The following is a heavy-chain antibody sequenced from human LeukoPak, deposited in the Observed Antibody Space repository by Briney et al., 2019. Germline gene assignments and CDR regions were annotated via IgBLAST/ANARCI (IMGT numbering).Heavy chain of an antibody. Sequence: SGPTLVNPTPTLTLTCTFSGFSLSTSGVGVGWIRQPPGKALEWLALIYWDDDKRYSPSLKSRLTITKDTSKNQVVLTMTNMDPVDTATYYCAHRRLYSVGARDPTHFDYWGQGTLVTVSS. CDR2: IYWDDDK. CDR3: AHRRLYSVGARDPTHFDY. V-gene: IGHV2-5*02. J-gene: IGHJ4*02. CDR1: GFSLSTSGVG. D-gene: IGHD1-26*01.